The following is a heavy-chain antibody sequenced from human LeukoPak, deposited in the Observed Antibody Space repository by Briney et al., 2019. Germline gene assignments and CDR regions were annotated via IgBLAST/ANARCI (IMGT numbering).Heavy chain of an antibody. CDR1: GFTFSSYG. CDR2: ISYDGSNK. D-gene: IGHD4-17*01. Sequence: GGSLRLSCAASGFTFSSYGMHWVRQAPGKGLEWVAVISYDGSNKYYADSVKGRFTIPRDNSKNTLYLQMNSLRAEDTAVYYCAKVFPYGDYVMDAFDIWGQGTMVTVSS. V-gene: IGHV3-30*18. J-gene: IGHJ3*02. CDR3: AKVFPYGDYVMDAFDI.